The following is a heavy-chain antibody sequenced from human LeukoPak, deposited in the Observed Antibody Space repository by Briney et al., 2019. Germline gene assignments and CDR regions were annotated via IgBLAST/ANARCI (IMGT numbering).Heavy chain of an antibody. Sequence: GGSLRLSCAASGFTFSSYAMSWVRPAPGKGLEWVSAISGSGGSTYYADSVKGRFTISRDNSKNTLYLQMNSLRAEDTAVYYCAKGLGYSYDIDYWGQGTLVTVSS. CDR3: AKGLGYSYDIDY. CDR2: ISGSGGST. V-gene: IGHV3-23*01. J-gene: IGHJ4*02. D-gene: IGHD5-18*01. CDR1: GFTFSSYA.